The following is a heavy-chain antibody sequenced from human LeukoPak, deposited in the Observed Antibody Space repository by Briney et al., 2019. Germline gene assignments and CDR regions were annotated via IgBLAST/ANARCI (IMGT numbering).Heavy chain of an antibody. CDR1: GYTFTSYD. CDR2: MNPNSGNT. J-gene: IGHJ6*03. Sequence: ASVKVSCKASGYTFTSYDINWVRQATGQGLEWMGWMNPNSGNTGYAQKFQGRVTITRNTSMSTAYMELSSLRSEDTAVYYCARRSGSSRLGYMDVWGKGTTVTVSS. V-gene: IGHV1-8*03. D-gene: IGHD1-26*01. CDR3: ARRSGSSRLGYMDV.